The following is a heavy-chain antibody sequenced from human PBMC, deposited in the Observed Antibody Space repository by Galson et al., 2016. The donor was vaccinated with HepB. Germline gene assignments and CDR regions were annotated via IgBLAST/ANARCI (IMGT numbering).Heavy chain of an antibody. Sequence: SVKVSCKASGGTFSSYAISWVRQAPGQGLEWMGGIISNFGTANYAQKFQGRVSITADESTRTAYMEVSSLRSEDTAVYYCASPGPSIVGATSDYDAFDIWGQGTMVTVSS. V-gene: IGHV1-69*13. D-gene: IGHD1-26*01. CDR2: IISNFGTA. J-gene: IGHJ3*02. CDR1: GGTFSSYA. CDR3: ASPGPSIVGATSDYDAFDI.